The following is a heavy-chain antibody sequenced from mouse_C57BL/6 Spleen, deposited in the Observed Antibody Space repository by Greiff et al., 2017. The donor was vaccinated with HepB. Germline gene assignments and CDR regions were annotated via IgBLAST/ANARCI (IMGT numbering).Heavy chain of an antibody. CDR1: GFTFSDYY. V-gene: IGHV5-16*01. Sequence: EVKLVESEGGLVQPGSSMKLSCTASGFTFSDYYMAWVRQVPEKGLEWVANINYDGSSTYYLDSLKSRFIISRHNAKNILYLQMSSLKSEDTATYYCARDKPHYYGSSHWYFDVWGTGTTVTVSS. J-gene: IGHJ1*03. CDR2: INYDGSST. D-gene: IGHD1-1*01. CDR3: ARDKPHYYGSSHWYFDV.